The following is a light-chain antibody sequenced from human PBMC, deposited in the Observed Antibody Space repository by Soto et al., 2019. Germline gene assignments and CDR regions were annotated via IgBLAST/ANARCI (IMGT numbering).Light chain of an antibody. CDR2: TAS. J-gene: IGKJ2*01. Sequence: DIQMTQSPSSLSASVGDRVIITCRASQTITTYLNWYRQKPGKAPNLLIYTASTLQRGVPSRFSGSGSGTDFTLTISSLQPEDFATYFCQQSSRTPYTFGQGTKLDIK. CDR3: QQSSRTPYT. CDR1: QTITTY. V-gene: IGKV1-39*01.